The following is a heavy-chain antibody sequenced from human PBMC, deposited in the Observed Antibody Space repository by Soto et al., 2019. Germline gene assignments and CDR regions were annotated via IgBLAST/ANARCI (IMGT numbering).Heavy chain of an antibody. Sequence: TLRPTCGVSGGASSRGADSGGWSRQQPGKGLEWIGYIYHSGSTYYNPSLKSRVTISVDRSKNQLSLKLSYVTAADTAVYYCARDQGYGDNWFDPWGQGTLVTVS. J-gene: IGHJ5*02. CDR3: ARDQGYGDNWFDP. CDR2: IYHSGST. V-gene: IGHV4-30-2*01. D-gene: IGHD4-17*01. CDR1: GGASSRGADS.